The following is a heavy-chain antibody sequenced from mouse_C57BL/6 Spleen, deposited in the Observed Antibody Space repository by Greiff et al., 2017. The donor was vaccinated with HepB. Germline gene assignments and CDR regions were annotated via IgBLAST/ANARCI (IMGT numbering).Heavy chain of an antibody. CDR2: IRLKSDNYAT. J-gene: IGHJ3*01. V-gene: IGHV6-3*01. CDR1: GFTFSNYW. CDR3: TDSNYGWFAY. D-gene: IGHD2-5*01. Sequence: EVKLMESGGGLVQPGGSMKLSCVASGFTFSNYWMNWVRQSPEKGLEWVAQIRLKSDNYATHYAESVKGRFTISRDDSKSSVYLQMNNLRAEDTGIYYCTDSNYGWFAYWGQGTLVTVSA.